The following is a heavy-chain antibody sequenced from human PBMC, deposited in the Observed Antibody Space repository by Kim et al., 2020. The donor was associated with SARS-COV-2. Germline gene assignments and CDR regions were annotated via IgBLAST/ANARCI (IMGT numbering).Heavy chain of an antibody. V-gene: IGHV3-21*01. J-gene: IGHJ4*02. CDR3: ARDPDYYDSSIFDY. D-gene: IGHD3-22*01. Sequence: ADSVKGRFTISRDNAKNSLYLQMNSLRAEDTAVYYCARDPDYYDSSIFDYWGQGTLVTVSS.